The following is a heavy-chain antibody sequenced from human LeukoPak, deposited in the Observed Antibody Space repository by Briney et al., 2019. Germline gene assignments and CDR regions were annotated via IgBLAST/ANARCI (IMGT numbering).Heavy chain of an antibody. CDR3: AMNDFWSGYYGH. V-gene: IGHV4-39*01. D-gene: IGHD3-3*01. J-gene: IGHJ4*02. CDR1: GGSVSNSDFY. Sequence: SETLSLTCIVSGGSVSNSDFYWGWIRQPPGRGLEWIGNISYSGKTFYNPSLKSRATISADTTQNQLSLRLTSVTAADTAVYFCAMNDFWSGYYGHWGQGILVTVSS. CDR2: ISYSGKT.